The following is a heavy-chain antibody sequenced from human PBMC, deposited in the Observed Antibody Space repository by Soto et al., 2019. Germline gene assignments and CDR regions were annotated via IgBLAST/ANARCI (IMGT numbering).Heavy chain of an antibody. V-gene: IGHV3-23*01. D-gene: IGHD2-21*02. CDR1: GFTFRDYA. Sequence: EVQLLESGGGLVQPGGSLRLSCTASGFTFRDYAMTWVRQAPGKGLESVSGIYGSGGGIQYADSVKGRFTISRDNYRNKLYLQMNSLRDEDTAVYYCANDLVSGDGLWLIDEWGQGTLVTVSP. CDR3: ANDLVSGDGLWLIDE. J-gene: IGHJ4*02. CDR2: IYGSGGGI.